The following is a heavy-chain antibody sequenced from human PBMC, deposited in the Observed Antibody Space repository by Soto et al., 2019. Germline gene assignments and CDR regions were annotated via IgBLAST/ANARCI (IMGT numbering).Heavy chain of an antibody. CDR1: GGSISSNY. CDR3: VREYYDVLTGYSTFDY. J-gene: IGHJ4*02. CDR2: IYHSGST. V-gene: IGHV4-59*01. Sequence: SETLSLTCTVSGGSISSNYWTWIRQPPGRGLEWIGYIYHSGSTNYNPSLLSRVTISMDTSKNQFSLKLTSVTAADTAIYYCVREYYDVLTGYSTFDYRGQGTLVTVSS. D-gene: IGHD3-9*01.